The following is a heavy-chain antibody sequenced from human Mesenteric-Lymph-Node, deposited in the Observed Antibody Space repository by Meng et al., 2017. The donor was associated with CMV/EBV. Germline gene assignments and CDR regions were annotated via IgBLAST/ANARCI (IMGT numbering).Heavy chain of an antibody. D-gene: IGHD4-11*01. Sequence: SETLSLTCTVSGGSISSYYWSWIRQPPGKGLEWIGFVSYSGDTSYNPSLKSRVTLSIDTSKNQFSLKLNSVTAVDTAVYYCARDTGLQGYGLDVWGQGTTVTVSS. V-gene: IGHV4-59*01. CDR2: VSYSGDT. CDR3: ARDTGLQGYGLDV. CDR1: GGSISSYY. J-gene: IGHJ6*02.